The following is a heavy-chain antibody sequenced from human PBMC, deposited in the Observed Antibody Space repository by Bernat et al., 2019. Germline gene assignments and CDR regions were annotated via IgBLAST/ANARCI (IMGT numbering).Heavy chain of an antibody. D-gene: IGHD3-3*01. Sequence: QVQLQESGPGLVKPSETLSLTCTVSGGSISSYYWSWIRQPPGKGLEWIGYIYYSGGSGSTSYNPALKSRVTISVDTSKNQFSLKLSSVTAADTAVYYCARHSSVLRFLEWLFGPVDYWGQGTLVTVSS. V-gene: IGHV4-59*08. CDR1: GGSISSYY. CDR2: IYYSGGSGST. J-gene: IGHJ4*02. CDR3: ARHSSVLRFLEWLFGPVDY.